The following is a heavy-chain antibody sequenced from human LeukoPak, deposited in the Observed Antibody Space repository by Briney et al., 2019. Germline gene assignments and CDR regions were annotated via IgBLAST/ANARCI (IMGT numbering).Heavy chain of an antibody. CDR2: ISHIGST. CDR3: ARVNDFHNWFDP. D-gene: IGHD3-3*01. V-gene: IGHV4-34*01. J-gene: IGHJ5*02. CDR1: GGSFSGYY. Sequence: PSETLSLTCAVYGGSFSGYYWSWIRQPPGKGLEWIGEISHIGSTNYNPSLKSRVTVSVDASKNQFSLRLSSVTAADTAVYYCARVNDFHNWFDPWGQGTLVTVSS.